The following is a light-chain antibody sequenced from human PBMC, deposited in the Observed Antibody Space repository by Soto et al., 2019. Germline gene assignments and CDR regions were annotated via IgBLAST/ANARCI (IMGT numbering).Light chain of an antibody. Sequence: EIVLTQSPGTLSLSPGERATLSCRASQSVSHYLAWYQQKPGQPPRLLIYSASSSATGIPYRFSGSGSGTDFTLTISRLEPADFAVYYCQQYGSSPWTFGQGTKVDIK. CDR3: QQYGSSPWT. V-gene: IGKV3-20*01. J-gene: IGKJ1*01. CDR2: SAS. CDR1: QSVSHY.